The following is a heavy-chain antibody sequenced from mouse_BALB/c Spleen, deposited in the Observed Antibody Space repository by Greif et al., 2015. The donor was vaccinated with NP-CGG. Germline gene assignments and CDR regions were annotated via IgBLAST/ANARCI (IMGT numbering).Heavy chain of an antibody. CDR2: IDPYDSET. D-gene: IGHD2-2*01. Sequence: VKLMESGAELVRPGAPVKLSCKASGYTFTSYWMNWVKQRPEQGLEWIGRIDPYDSETHYNQKFKDKAILTVDKSSSTAYMQLSSLTSEDSAVYYCARWLPLYAMDYWGQGTSVTVSS. CDR3: ARWLPLYAMDY. J-gene: IGHJ4*01. V-gene: IGHV1-52*01. CDR1: GYTFTSYW.